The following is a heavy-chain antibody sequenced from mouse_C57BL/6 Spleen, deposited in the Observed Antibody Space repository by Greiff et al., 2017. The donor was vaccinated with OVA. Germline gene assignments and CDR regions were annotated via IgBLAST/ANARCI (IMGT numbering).Heavy chain of an antibody. J-gene: IGHJ3*01. D-gene: IGHD1-1*01. CDR3: ARGRHYYGSSHAWFAY. V-gene: IGHV5-16*01. CDR1: GFTFSDYY. CDR2: INYDGSST. Sequence: EVMLVESEGGLVQPGSSMKLSCTASGFTFSDYYMAWVRQVPEKGLEWVANINYDGSSTYYLDSLKSRFIISRDNAKNILYLQMSSLKSEDTATYYCARGRHYYGSSHAWFAYWGQGTLVTVSA.